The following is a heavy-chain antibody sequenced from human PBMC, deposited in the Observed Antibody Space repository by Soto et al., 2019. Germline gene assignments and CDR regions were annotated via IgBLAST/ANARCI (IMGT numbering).Heavy chain of an antibody. D-gene: IGHD3-10*01. CDR2: INHSGST. Sequence: QVQLQQWGAGLLKPSETLSLTCAVYGGSFSGYYWSWIRQPPGKGLEWIGEINHSGSTNYNPSLRSRLTISVDTSKNQFSLKLSSVTAADTAVYYCARGKYYGSGRHYDYGMDVWGQGTTVTVSS. CDR3: ARGKYYGSGRHYDYGMDV. CDR1: GGSFSGYY. J-gene: IGHJ6*02. V-gene: IGHV4-34*01.